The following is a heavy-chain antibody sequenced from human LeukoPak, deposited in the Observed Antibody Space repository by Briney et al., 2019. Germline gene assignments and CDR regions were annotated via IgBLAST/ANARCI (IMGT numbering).Heavy chain of an antibody. J-gene: IGHJ4*02. D-gene: IGHD1-1*01. CDR3: ARHSSGTDPFDY. Sequence: SETLSLTSTVSGGSISSYHWNWIRQPPGKGLEWIGYVYSSGSTNYNPSLRSRVTISVDTSKNQFSLKLTSVTAADTAVYYCARHSSGTDPFDYWGQGTLVTVSS. V-gene: IGHV4-59*08. CDR1: GGSISSYH. CDR2: VYSSGST.